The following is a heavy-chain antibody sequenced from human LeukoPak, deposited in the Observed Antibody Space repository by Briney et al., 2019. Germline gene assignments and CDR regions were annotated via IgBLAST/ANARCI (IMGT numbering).Heavy chain of an antibody. V-gene: IGHV4-34*01. CDR1: GGSFSGYY. CDR3: ARGFVVVPAAMQY. Sequence: PSETLSLTCAVYGGSFSGYYWSWIRQPPGKGLEWIGEINHSGSTNYNPSLKSRATISVDTSKNQFSLKLSSVTAADTAVYYCARGFVVVPAAMQYWGQGTLVTVSS. J-gene: IGHJ4*02. CDR2: INHSGST. D-gene: IGHD2-2*01.